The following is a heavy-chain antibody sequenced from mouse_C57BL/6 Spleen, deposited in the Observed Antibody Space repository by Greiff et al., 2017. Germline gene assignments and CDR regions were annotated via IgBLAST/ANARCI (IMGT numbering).Heavy chain of an antibody. CDR2: INPYNGDT. CDR1: GYSFTGYF. CDR3: ARWLPMDY. D-gene: IGHD2-2*01. J-gene: IGHJ4*01. V-gene: IGHV1-20*01. Sequence: LVKPGDSVKISCKASGYSFTGYFMNWVMQSHGKSLEWIGRINPYNGDTFYNQKFKGKATLTVDKSSSTAHMELRSLTSEDSAVYYCARWLPMDYWGQGTSVTVSS.